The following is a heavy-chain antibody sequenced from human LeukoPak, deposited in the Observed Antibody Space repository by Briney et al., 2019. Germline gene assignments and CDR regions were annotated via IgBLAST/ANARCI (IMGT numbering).Heavy chain of an antibody. Sequence: PGRSLRLSCAASGFTFSSYGMHWVRQAPGKGLEWVSSISSSSSYIYYADSVKGRFTISRDNAKNSLYLQMNSLRAEDTAVYYCARDTGSGCFDYWGQGTLVTVSS. CDR3: ARDTGSGCFDY. V-gene: IGHV3-21*01. CDR2: ISSSSSYI. CDR1: GFTFSSYG. J-gene: IGHJ4*02. D-gene: IGHD6-19*01.